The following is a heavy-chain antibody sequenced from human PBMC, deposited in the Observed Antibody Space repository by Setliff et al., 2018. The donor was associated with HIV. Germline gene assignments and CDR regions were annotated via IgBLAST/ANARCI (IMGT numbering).Heavy chain of an antibody. D-gene: IGHD3-16*01. CDR3: AGGRRQGERQGGGSDDY. J-gene: IGHJ4*02. CDR2: MNPNSGNT. CDR1: GYTFTSYD. Sequence: ASVKVSCKTSGYTFTSYDINWVRQATGQGLEWMGWMNPNSGNTNYAQKLQGRVTMTTDTSTSTAYMELRSLRSDDTAVYYCAGGRRQGERQGGGSDDYWGQGTLVTVSS. V-gene: IGHV1-8*01.